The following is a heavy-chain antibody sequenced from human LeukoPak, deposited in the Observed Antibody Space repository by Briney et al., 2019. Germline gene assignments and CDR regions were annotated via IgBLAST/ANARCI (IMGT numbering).Heavy chain of an antibody. V-gene: IGHV3-74*01. J-gene: IGHJ4*02. CDR1: AFAFSDHW. CDR2: IHSDGSTT. Sequence: GGSLRLSCAASAFAFSDHWMHWVRQAPGKGLVWFSRIHSDGSTTNYADSVKGRFTIFRDNAKNTLYLQMNSLRAEDTAVYYCARDLSYSGIDYWGQGTLVTVSS. CDR3: ARDLSYSGIDY. D-gene: IGHD1-26*01.